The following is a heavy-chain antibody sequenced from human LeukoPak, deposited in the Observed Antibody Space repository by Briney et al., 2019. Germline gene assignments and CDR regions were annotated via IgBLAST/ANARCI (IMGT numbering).Heavy chain of an antibody. V-gene: IGHV4-59*01. CDR2: IYYSGST. CDR1: GGSFSGYY. D-gene: IGHD2-15*01. Sequence: SETLSLTCAVYGGSFSGYYWSWIRQPPGKGLEWIGYIYYSGSTNYNPSLKSRVTISVDTSKNQFSLKLSSVTAADTAVYYCARDWGGYCSGGSCYSEDWFDPWGQGTLVTVSS. J-gene: IGHJ5*02. CDR3: ARDWGGYCSGGSCYSEDWFDP.